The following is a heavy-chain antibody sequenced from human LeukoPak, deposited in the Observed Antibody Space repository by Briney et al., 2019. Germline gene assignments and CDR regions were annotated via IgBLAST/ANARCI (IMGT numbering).Heavy chain of an antibody. J-gene: IGHJ5*02. D-gene: IGHD2-15*01. CDR2: INAGNGNT. V-gene: IGHV1-3*03. CDR3: ATGAPAYCSGGSCYSRNWFDP. Sequence: ASVKVSCKASGYTFTSYAMHWVRQAPGQRLEWMGWINAGNGNTKYSQEFQGRVTITRDTSASTAYMELSSLRSEDTAVYYCATGAPAYCSGGSCYSRNWFDPWGQGTLVTVSS. CDR1: GYTFTSYA.